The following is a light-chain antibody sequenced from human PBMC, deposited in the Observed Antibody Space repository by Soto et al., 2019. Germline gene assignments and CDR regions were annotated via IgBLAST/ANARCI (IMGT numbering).Light chain of an antibody. CDR2: TAS. J-gene: IGKJ2*01. Sequence: DIQMTQSPSSLSASVGDRVTITCRASQSISTYLNWYQQKPGKAPNLLIYTASTLQTGVPSRFTGRGSGTDVPLTVTNIQPEDFATYYCQQSHRTPYTFGQGTKVEIK. V-gene: IGKV1-39*01. CDR3: QQSHRTPYT. CDR1: QSISTY.